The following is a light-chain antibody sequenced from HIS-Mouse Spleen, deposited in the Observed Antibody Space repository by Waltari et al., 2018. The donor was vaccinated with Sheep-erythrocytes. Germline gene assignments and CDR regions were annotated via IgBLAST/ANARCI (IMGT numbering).Light chain of an antibody. CDR2: QDS. J-gene: IGLJ2*01. CDR3: QAWDSSTVV. V-gene: IGLV3-1*01. Sequence: SYELTQPPSVSVSPGQTASITCSGDKLGDKYACWYQQKPGHSPVLVSSQDSKRPSGSPWRFYGSNSGKTATLTISGTQAMDEADYYCQAWDSSTVVFGGGTKLTVL. CDR1: KLGDKY.